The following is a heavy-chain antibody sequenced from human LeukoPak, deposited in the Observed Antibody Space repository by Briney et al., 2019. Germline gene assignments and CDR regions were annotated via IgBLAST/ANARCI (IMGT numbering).Heavy chain of an antibody. CDR1: GFTFSIYS. V-gene: IGHV3-48*04. J-gene: IGHJ6*04. CDR2: ISSTSNTI. Sequence: AGGSLRLSCAASGFTFSIYSMDWVRQAPGKGPEWISYISSTSNTIYYADSVKGRFTISRDNGKNSMYLQMNSLRVEDTAIYYCARGDREYSYGLAYVWGKGTTVTVPP. CDR3: ARGDREYSYGLAYV. D-gene: IGHD5-18*01.